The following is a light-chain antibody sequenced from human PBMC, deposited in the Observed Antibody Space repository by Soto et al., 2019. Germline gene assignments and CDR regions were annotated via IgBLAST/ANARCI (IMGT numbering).Light chain of an antibody. CDR3: QQDGSSPSLT. CDR1: QSVSSSY. V-gene: IGKV3-20*01. CDR2: GAS. J-gene: IGKJ4*01. Sequence: EIVLTQSPGTLSLSPGERATLSCRASQSVSSSYLAWYQQKPGQAPRLLIYGASSRATGIPDRFSGSGSGTDFTLTISRLEPDDFAVYYCQQDGSSPSLTFGGGTKVEIK.